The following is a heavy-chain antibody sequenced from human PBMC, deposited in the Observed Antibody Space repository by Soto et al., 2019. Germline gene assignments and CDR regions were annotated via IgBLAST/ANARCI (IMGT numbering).Heavy chain of an antibody. V-gene: IGHV4-59*08. Sequence: QVQLQESGPGLVKPSETLSLTCTVSGGSISSYYWSWIRQPPGKGLEWIGQIYYSASTTYNPSLKSRVTISVDTSKNRFSLKLSSVTAADTAVYFCARFNWYFALWGRGTLVTVSS. CDR2: IYYSAST. CDR3: ARFNWYFAL. J-gene: IGHJ2*01. CDR1: GGSISSYY.